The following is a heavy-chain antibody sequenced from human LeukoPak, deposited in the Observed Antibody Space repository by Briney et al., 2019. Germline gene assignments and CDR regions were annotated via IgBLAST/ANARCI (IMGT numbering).Heavy chain of an antibody. CDR3: ARHQELGFYDAFDI. V-gene: IGHV4-59*08. CDR2: IYYSGST. D-gene: IGHD7-27*01. Sequence: PSETLSLTCTVSGASISSYYWSWIGQPPGKGLEGIAYIYYSGSTTYNPSLKSRVTISIDTSKNQFSLKLDSVTAADTAMYYCARHQELGFYDAFDIWGQGTMLTVSS. J-gene: IGHJ3*02. CDR1: GASISSYY.